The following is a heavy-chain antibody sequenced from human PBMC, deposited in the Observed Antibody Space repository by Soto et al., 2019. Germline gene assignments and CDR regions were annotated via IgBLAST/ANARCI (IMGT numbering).Heavy chain of an antibody. V-gene: IGHV3-30-3*01. Sequence: QVQLVESGGGVVQPGRSLRLSCAASGFTFSSYAMHWVRQAPGKGLEWVAVISYDGSNKYYADSVKGRFTISRDNSKNTLYLQMNSLRAEDTAVYYCARATGTIGCLDYWGQGTLVTVSS. D-gene: IGHD1-7*01. CDR2: ISYDGSNK. CDR1: GFTFSSYA. CDR3: ARATGTIGCLDY. J-gene: IGHJ4*02.